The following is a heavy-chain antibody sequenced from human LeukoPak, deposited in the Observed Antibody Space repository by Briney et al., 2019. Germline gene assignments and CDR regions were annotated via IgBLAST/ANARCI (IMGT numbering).Heavy chain of an antibody. V-gene: IGHV3-21*01. Sequence: NPGGSLRLSCAASGFTFSNYAMSWVRQAPGKGLEWVSSISRSSSYIYYAGSVKGRFTISRDNAKNSLYLQMNSLRAEDTAVYYCAREPHDTTGYFTPYYYYYMDVWGKGTTVTVSS. CDR1: GFTFSNYA. J-gene: IGHJ6*03. CDR2: ISRSSSYI. CDR3: AREPHDTTGYFTPYYYYYMDV. D-gene: IGHD3-22*01.